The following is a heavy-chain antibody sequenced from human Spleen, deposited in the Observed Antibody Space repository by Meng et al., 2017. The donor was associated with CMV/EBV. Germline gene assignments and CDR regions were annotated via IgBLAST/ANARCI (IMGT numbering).Heavy chain of an antibody. Sequence: SVKVSCKASGDTFGRYSVSWVRQAPGQGLEWMGGIMPILAMADYAQKFQGRVTMTRNTSTSTAYMELNSLRSEDTAVYYCAGQCSDGSCYSDPPPYYYYGMDVWGQGTTVTVSS. CDR3: AGQCSDGSCYSDPPPYYYYGMDV. CDR2: IMPILAMA. J-gene: IGHJ6*02. D-gene: IGHD2-15*01. V-gene: IGHV1-69*10. CDR1: GDTFGRYS.